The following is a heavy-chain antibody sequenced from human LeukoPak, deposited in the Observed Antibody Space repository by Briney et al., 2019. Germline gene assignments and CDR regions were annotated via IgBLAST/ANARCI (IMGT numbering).Heavy chain of an antibody. D-gene: IGHD1-26*01. V-gene: IGHV3-43*02. CDR1: GFTFDDYA. CDR3: AKDRSRSDSWWELSRRGYWFDP. CDR2: ISGDGGST. J-gene: IGHJ5*02. Sequence: GGSLRLSCAASGFTFDDYAMHWVRQAPGKGLEWVSLISGDGGSTYYADSVKGRFTISRGNSKNSLYLQMNSLRTEDTALYYCAKDRSRSDSWWELSRRGYWFDPWGQGTLVTVSS.